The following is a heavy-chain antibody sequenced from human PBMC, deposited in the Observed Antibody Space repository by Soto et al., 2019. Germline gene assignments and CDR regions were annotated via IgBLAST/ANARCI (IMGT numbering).Heavy chain of an antibody. J-gene: IGHJ3*02. D-gene: IGHD2-21*02. CDR3: ARVGEYCGGDCSPENDAFDI. CDR2: IYHSGST. Sequence: SETLSLTCAFSCGSIISGGYSWSWIRQPPGKGLEWIGYIYHSGSTYYNPSLKSRVTISVDRSKNQFSLKLSSVTAADTAVYYCARVGEYCGGDCSPENDAFDIWGQGTMVTVSS. CDR1: CGSIISGGYS. V-gene: IGHV4-30-2*01.